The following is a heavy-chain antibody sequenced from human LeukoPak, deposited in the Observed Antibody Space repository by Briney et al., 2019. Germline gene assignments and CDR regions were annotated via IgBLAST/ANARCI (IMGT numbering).Heavy chain of an antibody. Sequence: GGSLRLSCAASGFTFSSSWMSWVRHAPGKGLEWVAKINQDGSDKYYADSVLGRFTISRDNAKNSMYLQMSSLRAEYTAVAYYERNPRYIVGWSYLDYGCRGTRVIVSS. CDR1: GFTFSSSW. J-gene: IGHJ4*02. CDR2: INQDGSDK. D-gene: IGHD6-19*01. CDR3: ERNPRYIVGWSYLDY. V-gene: IGHV3-7*03.